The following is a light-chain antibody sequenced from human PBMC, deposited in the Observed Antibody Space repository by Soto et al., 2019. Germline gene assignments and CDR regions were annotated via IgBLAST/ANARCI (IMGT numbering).Light chain of an antibody. CDR3: QHYNYWPYT. V-gene: IGKV3-15*01. CDR2: AAS. Sequence: EIVMTQSPATLSVSPGERATLSCRASQSITSNLAWYQQQPGQAPRLIIYAASTRATGVPARFSGSGSGTDFTLTISSLQSEDFAVYYCQHYNYWPYTFGQGTKVDIK. CDR1: QSITSN. J-gene: IGKJ2*01.